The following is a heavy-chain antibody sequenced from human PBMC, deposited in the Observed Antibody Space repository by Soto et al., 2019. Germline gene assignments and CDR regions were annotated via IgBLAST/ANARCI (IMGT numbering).Heavy chain of an antibody. CDR1: GGTFSSYA. Sequence: ASVKVSCKASGGTFSSYAISWVRQAPGQGLEWMGGIIPIFGTANYAQKFQGRVTITADESTSTAYMELSSLRSEDTAVYYCARDPEPYSSSSAGGMDVWGQGTTVTVSS. V-gene: IGHV1-69*13. CDR3: ARDPEPYSSSSAGGMDV. D-gene: IGHD6-6*01. CDR2: IIPIFGTA. J-gene: IGHJ6*02.